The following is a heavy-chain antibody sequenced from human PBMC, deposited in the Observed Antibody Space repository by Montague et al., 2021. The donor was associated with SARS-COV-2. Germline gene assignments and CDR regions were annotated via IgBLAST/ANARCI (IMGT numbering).Heavy chain of an antibody. CDR2: TYYRSEWYN. D-gene: IGHD1-1*01. CDR1: GDSVSSNSAT. J-gene: IGHJ6*02. CDR3: TSGREGNYNVMDV. V-gene: IGHV6-1*01. Sequence: CAISGDSVSSNSATWNWVRQSPSRGLEWLGRTYYRSEWYNDYAVSVRGQVTINPDTSKNQFSLQLNSVTPEDTAIYYCTSGREGNYNVMDVWGQGTTVTVSS.